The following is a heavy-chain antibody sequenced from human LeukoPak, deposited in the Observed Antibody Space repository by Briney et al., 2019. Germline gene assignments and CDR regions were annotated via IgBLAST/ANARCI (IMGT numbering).Heavy chain of an antibody. D-gene: IGHD5-18*01. J-gene: IGHJ4*02. Sequence: SETLCLTCAVYGGSFSDYYWSWIRQPPGKGLEWIGEINHSGDTKYNPSLKRRVTISVDTSKNQFSLKVSSVTAADTAVYYCARIQLWPLHYFDYWGQGSLVTVSS. CDR1: GGSFSDYY. V-gene: IGHV4-34*01. CDR2: INHSGDT. CDR3: ARIQLWPLHYFDY.